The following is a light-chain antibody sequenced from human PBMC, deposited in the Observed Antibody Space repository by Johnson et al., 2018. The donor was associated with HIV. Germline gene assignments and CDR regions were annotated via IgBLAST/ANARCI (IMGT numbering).Light chain of an antibody. CDR2: DNN. V-gene: IGLV1-51*01. J-gene: IGLJ1*01. CDR1: SSNIGNNY. Sequence: QAVLTQPPSVSAAPGQKVTISCSGSSSNIGNNYVSWYQQLPGTAPKLLIYDNNKRPSGIPDRFSGSKSGTSATLGITGLQTGDEADYYCGTWDSSLSVYVFATGTKVPVL. CDR3: GTWDSSLSVYV.